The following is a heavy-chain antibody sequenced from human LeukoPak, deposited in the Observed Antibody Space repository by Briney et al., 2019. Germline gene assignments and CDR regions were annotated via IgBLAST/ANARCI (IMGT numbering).Heavy chain of an antibody. CDR1: GGTFSSYA. J-gene: IGHJ5*02. D-gene: IGHD5-24*01. CDR2: IIPTFGTA. V-gene: IGHV1-69*13. CDR3: ARDNSVRDEAWWFNP. Sequence: ASVKVSCKASGGTFSSYAISWVRQAPGQGLEWMGGIIPTFGTANYAQKFQGRVTITADESTSTAYMELSSLRSEDTAVYYCARDNSVRDEAWWFNPWGQGTLVTVSS.